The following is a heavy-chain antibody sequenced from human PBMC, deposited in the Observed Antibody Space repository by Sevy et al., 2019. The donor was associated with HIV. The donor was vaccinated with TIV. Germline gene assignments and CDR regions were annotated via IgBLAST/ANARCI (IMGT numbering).Heavy chain of an antibody. CDR2: IQSKTDGGAT. D-gene: IGHD3-9*01. V-gene: IGHV3-15*01. J-gene: IGHJ6*02. CDR1: GFTFTHAW. CDR3: STSSDSPRVWRDFDPECYFFYYGMDV. Sequence: GGSLRLSCATSGFTFTHAWMNWVRQAPGKGLEWVGRIQSKTDGGATALAAPVKDRFTLSRDDSKIMVFLQMNSLKTEDPAVYYCSTSSDSPRVWRDFDPECYFFYYGMDVWGQGTTVTVSS.